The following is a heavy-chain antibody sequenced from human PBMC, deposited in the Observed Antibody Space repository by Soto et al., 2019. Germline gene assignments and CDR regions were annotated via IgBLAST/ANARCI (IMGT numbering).Heavy chain of an antibody. V-gene: IGHV1-2*02. J-gene: IGHJ6*02. D-gene: IGHD2-2*01. CDR3: ARATEDIVVVPASYYYYYYGMDV. CDR1: GYTFTGYY. CDR2: INPNSGGT. Sequence: QVQLVQSGAEVKKPGASVKVSCKASGYTFTGYYMHWVRQAPGQGLEWMGWINPNSGGTNYAQKFQGRVTMTRDTSISTAYMELSRLRSDDTAVYYCARATEDIVVVPASYYYYYYGMDVWGQGTTVTVSS.